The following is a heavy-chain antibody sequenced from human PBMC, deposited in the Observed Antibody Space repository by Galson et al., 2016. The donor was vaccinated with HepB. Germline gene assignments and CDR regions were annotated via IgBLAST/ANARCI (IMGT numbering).Heavy chain of an antibody. J-gene: IGHJ4*02. CDR3: ARDSPGNSFFDY. CDR2: TYYRSQWYY. D-gene: IGHD4-23*01. CDR1: GDSVSSNSAA. V-gene: IGHV6-1*01. Sequence: CAISGDSVSSNSAAWNRIRQSPSRGLEWLGRTYYRSQWYYHYAESVEGRITIYPDTSRNHFSLRLTSVTPEDTAVYYCARDSPGNSFFDYWSQGTLVTVSS.